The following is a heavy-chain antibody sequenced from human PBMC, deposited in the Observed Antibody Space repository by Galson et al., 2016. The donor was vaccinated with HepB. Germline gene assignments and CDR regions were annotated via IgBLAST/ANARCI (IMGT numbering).Heavy chain of an antibody. CDR3: TRDGPYDFLSPYKTSSYGMDV. Sequence: CAISGDSVSGNSAAWNWIRQSPSRGLEWLGRTYYRSKWYNDYAVSVQSRITIIPDTSKNQFSLQLNSVTPEDTAVYYCTRDGPYDFLSPYKTSSYGMDVWGQGTTVTVSS. J-gene: IGHJ6*02. CDR2: TYYRSKWYN. V-gene: IGHV6-1*01. D-gene: IGHD3-3*01. CDR1: GDSVSGNSAA.